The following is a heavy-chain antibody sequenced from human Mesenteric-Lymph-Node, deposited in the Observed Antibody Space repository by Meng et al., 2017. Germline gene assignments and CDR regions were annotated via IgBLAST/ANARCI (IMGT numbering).Heavy chain of an antibody. CDR1: GFTFSSYA. J-gene: IGHJ5*02. D-gene: IGHD6-19*01. Sequence: QVQVVESGGGVVPPGRSLRLSCAAPGFTFSSYAMHWVRQAPGKGLEWVAVISYDGSNKYYADSVKGRFTISRDNSKNTLYLQMNSLRAEDTAVYYCAREPGGWYALDPWGQGTLVTVPS. CDR3: AREPGGWYALDP. V-gene: IGHV3-30*07. CDR2: ISYDGSNK.